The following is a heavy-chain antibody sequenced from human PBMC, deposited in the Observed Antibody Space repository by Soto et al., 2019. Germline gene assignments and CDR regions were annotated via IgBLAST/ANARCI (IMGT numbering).Heavy chain of an antibody. CDR3: ARGLGTFGGVIAHNWFDP. D-gene: IGHD3-16*02. J-gene: IGHJ5*02. Sequence: SETLSLTCAVYGGSFSGYYWSWIRQPPGKGLEWIGEINHSGSTNYNPSLKSRVTISVDTSKNQFSLKLSSVTAADTAVYYCARGLGTFGGVIAHNWFDPWGQGTLVTVSS. V-gene: IGHV4-34*01. CDR2: INHSGST. CDR1: GGSFSGYY.